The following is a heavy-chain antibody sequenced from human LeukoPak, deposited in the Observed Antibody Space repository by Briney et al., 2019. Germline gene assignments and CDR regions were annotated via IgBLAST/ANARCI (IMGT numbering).Heavy chain of an antibody. Sequence: GGSLRLSCAASGFTFSSYGMNWVRQAPGKGLEWVSSISSSSSYIYYADSVKGRFTISRDNAKNSLYLQMNSLRAEDTAVYYCARDERWLQLALDYWGQGTLVTVSS. CDR2: ISSSSSYI. D-gene: IGHD5-24*01. J-gene: IGHJ4*02. CDR3: ARDERWLQLALDY. CDR1: GFTFSSYG. V-gene: IGHV3-21*01.